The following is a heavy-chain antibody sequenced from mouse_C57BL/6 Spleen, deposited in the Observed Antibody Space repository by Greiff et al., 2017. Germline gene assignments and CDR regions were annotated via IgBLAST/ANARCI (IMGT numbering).Heavy chain of an antibody. CDR1: GYTFTSYW. J-gene: IGHJ3*01. CDR2: IDPSDSYT. V-gene: IGHV1-69*01. D-gene: IGHD1-1*01. Sequence: VQLQQPGAELVMPGASVKLSCKASGYTFTSYWMHWVKQRPGQGLEWIGEIDPSDSYTNYNQKFKGKSTLTVDKSSSTAYMQLSSLTSEDYAVYYCARRGYYGSSTGWFAYWGQGTLVTVSA. CDR3: ARRGYYGSSTGWFAY.